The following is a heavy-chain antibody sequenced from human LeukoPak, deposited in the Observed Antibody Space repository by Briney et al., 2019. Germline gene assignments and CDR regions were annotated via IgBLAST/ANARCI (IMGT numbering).Heavy chain of an antibody. CDR3: ARATATGWYYFDY. D-gene: IGHD6-19*01. Sequence: SETLSLTCTVSGGSISSYYWTWIRQPAGKGLEWIGHIYTSGSTNYNPSLKSRVTMSLDTSKKQFSLKLSSVTAADTAVYFCARATATGWYYFDYWGQGTLVTVSS. CDR1: GGSISSYY. J-gene: IGHJ4*02. CDR2: IYTSGST. V-gene: IGHV4-4*07.